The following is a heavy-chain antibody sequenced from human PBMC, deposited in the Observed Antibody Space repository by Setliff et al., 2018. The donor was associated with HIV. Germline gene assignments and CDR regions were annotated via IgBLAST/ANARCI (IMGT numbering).Heavy chain of an antibody. Sequence: PGGSLRLSCQGSGFNFHDFGMHWVRQAPGKGLEWVALISYDGSNKYYADSVKGRFTISRDNSKNTLFLQMNSLRAEDTAVYYCARDLPIYDTSGSLDYWGQGALVTVSS. D-gene: IGHD3-22*01. J-gene: IGHJ4*02. CDR1: GFNFHDFG. CDR3: ARDLPIYDTSGSLDY. V-gene: IGHV3-30*05. CDR2: ISYDGSNK.